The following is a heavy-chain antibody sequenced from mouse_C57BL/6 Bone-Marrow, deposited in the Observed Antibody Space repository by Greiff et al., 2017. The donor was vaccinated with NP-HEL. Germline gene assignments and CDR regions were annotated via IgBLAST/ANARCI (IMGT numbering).Heavy chain of an antibody. CDR3: ARIGGY. CDR2: IHPNSGST. Sequence: QVHVKQPGAELVKPGASVKLSCKASGYTFTSYWMHWVKQRPGQGLEWIGMIHPNSGSTNYNAKFKSKATLTVDKSSSTAYMQLSSLTSKDSSVYYCARIGGYWGQGTTLTVSS. V-gene: IGHV1-64*01. D-gene: IGHD2-14*01. CDR1: GYTFTSYW. J-gene: IGHJ2*01.